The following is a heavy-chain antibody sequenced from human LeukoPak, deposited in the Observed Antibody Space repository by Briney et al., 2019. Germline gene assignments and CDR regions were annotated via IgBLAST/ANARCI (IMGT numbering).Heavy chain of an antibody. CDR2: ISGSGGST. CDR3: AKGDYYDSSDYKLSFDY. D-gene: IGHD3-22*01. Sequence: GGSLRLSCAASGFTFSSYAMSWVRQAPGKGLEWVSGISGSGGSTYYADSVKGRFTISRDNSNNTLYLQMTSLGAEDTAVNYCAKGDYYDSSDYKLSFDYWGKGTLVTVSS. V-gene: IGHV3-23*01. J-gene: IGHJ4*02. CDR1: GFTFSSYA.